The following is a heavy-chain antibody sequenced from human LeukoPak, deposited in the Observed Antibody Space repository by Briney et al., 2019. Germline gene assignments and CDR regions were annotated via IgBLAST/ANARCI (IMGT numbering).Heavy chain of an antibody. V-gene: IGHV3-53*01. Sequence: PGGSLRLSCAASGFTVITNDMTWLRQAPGKGLEWVSVPYSDGNTKYADSVQGRFTISRDNSKNTLYLEMNSLSPDDTAVYYCARGVEPLAANTLAYWGQGTLVTVSS. CDR2: PYSDGNT. J-gene: IGHJ4*02. D-gene: IGHD1-14*01. CDR3: ARGVEPLAANTLAY. CDR1: GFTVITND.